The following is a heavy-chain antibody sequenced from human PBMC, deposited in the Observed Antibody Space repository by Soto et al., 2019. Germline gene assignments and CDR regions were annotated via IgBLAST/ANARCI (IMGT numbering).Heavy chain of an antibody. CDR3: ARDVSVRSSWGPGDY. CDR1: GYTFTSYG. D-gene: IGHD6-13*01. Sequence: ASVKVSCKASGYTFTSYGISWVRQAPGQGLEWMGWISAYNGNTNYAQKLQGRVTMTTDTSTSTAYMELRSLRSDDTAVYYCARDVSVRSSWGPGDYWGQGTLVTVSS. V-gene: IGHV1-18*01. J-gene: IGHJ4*02. CDR2: ISAYNGNT.